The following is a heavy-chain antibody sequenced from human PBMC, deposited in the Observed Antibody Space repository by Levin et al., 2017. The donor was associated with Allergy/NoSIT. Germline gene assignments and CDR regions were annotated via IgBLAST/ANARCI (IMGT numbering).Heavy chain of an antibody. CDR2: ISFDGTFK. D-gene: IGHD2-2*01. V-gene: IGHV3-30*18. J-gene: IGHJ4*02. CDR1: GFTFSSYG. Sequence: GGSLRLSCAASGFTFSSYGMHWVRQAPGKGLEWVAVISFDGTFKYYTDSVRGRFAISRDNSKNTLFLQMNSLRAEDTAVYFCAKARSPDMVVVPVPMDYWGQGDLVTVSS. CDR3: AKARSPDMVVVPVPMDY.